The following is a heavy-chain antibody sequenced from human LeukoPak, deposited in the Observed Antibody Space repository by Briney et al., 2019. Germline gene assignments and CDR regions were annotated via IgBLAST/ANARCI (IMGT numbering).Heavy chain of an antibody. J-gene: IGHJ4*02. Sequence: ASVKVSCKASGYTFTIYDINWVRQAPGQGLEWMGWMNPNSGNTGYAQKFQGRVTMTRNTTISTAYMELSSLRSADTAVYYCARGEVSAMDYWGQGTLVTVSS. CDR2: MNPNSGNT. CDR1: GYTFTIYD. CDR3: ARGEVSAMDY. V-gene: IGHV1-8*01.